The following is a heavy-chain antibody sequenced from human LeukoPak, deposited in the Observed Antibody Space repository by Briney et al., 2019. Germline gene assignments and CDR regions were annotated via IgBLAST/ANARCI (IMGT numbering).Heavy chain of an antibody. V-gene: IGHV4-59*01. CDR1: GGSISRYY. D-gene: IGHD3-10*01. CDR2: ISYTGST. J-gene: IGHJ4*02. CDR3: ARTAKYYYGSETYYFFDY. Sequence: PSETLSLTCTVSGGSISRYYWSWIRQPPGKGLEWFGYISYTGSTTYHSSLKSRVTISLDTSQNQFSLKLTSVTPADTAVYYCARTAKYYYGSETYYFFDYWGQGTLVTVSS.